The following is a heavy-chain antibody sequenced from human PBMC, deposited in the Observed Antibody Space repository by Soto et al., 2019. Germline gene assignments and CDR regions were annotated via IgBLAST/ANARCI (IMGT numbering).Heavy chain of an antibody. CDR3: GRLEGLATISYYFDY. V-gene: IGHV4-39*01. CDR1: GGSVSSSSYY. Sequence: XXTLSLPFTVSGGSVSSSSYYWGLVRQPPGKGLEWIGSVYYSGSTYYNPSLESRVTISVDKSKNQFSLKLMSLSAADTAVYYCGRLEGLATISYYFDYWGQGALVTVSS. J-gene: IGHJ4*02. CDR2: VYYSGST. D-gene: IGHD3-9*01.